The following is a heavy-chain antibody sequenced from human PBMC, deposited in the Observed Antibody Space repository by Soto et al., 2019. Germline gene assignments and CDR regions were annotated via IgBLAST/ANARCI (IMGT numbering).Heavy chain of an antibody. CDR3: ARNHLLRYFDWPIDY. J-gene: IGHJ4*02. CDR1: GFTFSSYW. Sequence: PGGSLRLSCAASGFTFSSYWMSWVRQAPGKGLEWVANIKQDGSEKYYVDSVKGRFTISRDNAKNSLYLQMNSLRAEDTAVYYCARNHLLRYFDWPIDYWGQGTLVTVSP. V-gene: IGHV3-7*01. D-gene: IGHD3-9*01. CDR2: IKQDGSEK.